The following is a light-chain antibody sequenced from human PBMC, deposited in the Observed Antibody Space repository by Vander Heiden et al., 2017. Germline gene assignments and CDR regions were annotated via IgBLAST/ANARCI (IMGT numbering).Light chain of an antibody. Sequence: SYVLTQPPSVSVAPGQTARTTCGGNDIGHKRVHWHQQRPGQAPVLVVYDDSDRASGIPERVSGSNSENMATLTITRVEAGDEADYYCQVWDNAFDRVIFGGGTKLTVL. J-gene: IGLJ2*01. CDR1: DIGHKR. V-gene: IGLV3-21*02. CDR2: DDS. CDR3: QVWDNAFDRVI.